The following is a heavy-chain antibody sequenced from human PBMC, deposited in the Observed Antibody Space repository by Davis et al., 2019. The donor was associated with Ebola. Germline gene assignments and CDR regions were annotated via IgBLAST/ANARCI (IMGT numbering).Heavy chain of an antibody. J-gene: IGHJ4*02. Sequence: GESLKISCAASGFSFDDYGMSWVRQAPGKGLEWVSGINWNGGSTTYANSVKGRFTISRDNAKNSLYLQMNSLRAEDTALYYCASFKGYCGSTSCPDSDYWGQGTLVTVSS. CDR3: ASFKGYCGSTSCPDSDY. V-gene: IGHV3-20*04. CDR2: INWNGGST. CDR1: GFSFDDYG. D-gene: IGHD2-2*01.